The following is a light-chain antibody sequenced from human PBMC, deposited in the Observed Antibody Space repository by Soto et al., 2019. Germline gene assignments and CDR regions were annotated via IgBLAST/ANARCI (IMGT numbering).Light chain of an antibody. CDR2: WSS. J-gene: IGKJ3*01. Sequence: IVMTQSPESLGVSLGERATITCTSNQTILSGSTHTNCLSWHQQKPGQPPKLLIYWSSTRKSGVPERFSGSGSGTDFTRSIPNLQAEDVAVYYCHQYYSPPFAFGPGTKVHL. V-gene: IGKV4-1*01. CDR3: HQYYSPPFA. CDR1: QTILSGSTHTNC.